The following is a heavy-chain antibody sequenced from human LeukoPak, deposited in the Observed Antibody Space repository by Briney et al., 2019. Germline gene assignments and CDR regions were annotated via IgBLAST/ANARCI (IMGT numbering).Heavy chain of an antibody. V-gene: IGHV3-30*02. CDR1: GFTFSSYG. D-gene: IGHD3-22*01. CDR3: AKDRLQYYYDSSGYRGDFQH. Sequence: GGSLRLSCAASGFTFSSYGMHWVRQAPGKGLEWVAFIRYDGSNKYYADSVKGRFTISRDNSKNTLYLQMNSLRAEDTAVYYCAKDRLQYYYDSSGYRGDFQHWGQGTLVTVSS. CDR2: IRYDGSNK. J-gene: IGHJ1*01.